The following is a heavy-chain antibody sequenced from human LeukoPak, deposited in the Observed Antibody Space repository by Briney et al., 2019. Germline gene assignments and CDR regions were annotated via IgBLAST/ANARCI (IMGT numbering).Heavy chain of an antibody. CDR1: GGSISSGGYY. CDR3: ARLYCSRTSCYVDY. CDR2: IYYSGST. Sequence: PSETLSLTCTVSGGSISSGGYYWSWIRQHPGKGLEWIGYIYYSGSTYYNPSLKSRVTISVDTSKNQFSLKLSSVTAADTAVYYCARLYCSRTSCYVDYWGQGTLVTVSS. V-gene: IGHV4-31*03. J-gene: IGHJ4*02. D-gene: IGHD2-2*01.